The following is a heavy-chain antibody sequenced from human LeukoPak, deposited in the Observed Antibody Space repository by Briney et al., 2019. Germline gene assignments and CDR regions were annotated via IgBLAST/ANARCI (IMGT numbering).Heavy chain of an antibody. J-gene: IGHJ3*02. V-gene: IGHV3-74*01. CDR3: AWGGGSGSSDDAFDI. Sequence: GGSLRLSCAASGFTFSSYWMHWVRQAPGKGLVWVSSINPDGSNTRSADSVKGRFTISRDNSKNTLYLQMNSLRAEDTAVYYCAWGGGSGSSDDAFDIWGQGTMVTVSS. CDR2: INPDGSNT. D-gene: IGHD3-22*01. CDR1: GFTFSSYW.